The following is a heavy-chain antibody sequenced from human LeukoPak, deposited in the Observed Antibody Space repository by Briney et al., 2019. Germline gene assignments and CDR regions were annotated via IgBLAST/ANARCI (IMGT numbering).Heavy chain of an antibody. Sequence: TGGSLRLSCAASGFTFSSSWMDWDRQAPGKGLEWVANINQDGSERNFVDSVKGRFTISRDNAKNSLYLQMNSLRTEDTAVYYCSRSLNYWGQGSLVTVSS. J-gene: IGHJ4*02. V-gene: IGHV3-7*01. CDR2: INQDGSER. CDR3: SRSLNY. CDR1: GFTFSSSW.